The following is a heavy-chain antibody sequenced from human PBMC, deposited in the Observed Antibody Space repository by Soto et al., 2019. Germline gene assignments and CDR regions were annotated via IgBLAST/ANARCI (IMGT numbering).Heavy chain of an antibody. J-gene: IGHJ5*01. CDR1: GFTFRDYA. Sequence: QVVESGGGLVKPGQSLRLSCAGSGFTFRDYAVAWFRQTPGKGLECIGFIRSERYGGTADYAASVRGRFIISRDDYTGVAYVQMDSLRSGDTGVYHCTLIPRNARGAPFASWGQGTLVTVAS. D-gene: IGHD2-15*01. V-gene: IGHV3-49*05. CDR2: IRSERYGGTA. CDR3: TLIPRNARGAPFAS.